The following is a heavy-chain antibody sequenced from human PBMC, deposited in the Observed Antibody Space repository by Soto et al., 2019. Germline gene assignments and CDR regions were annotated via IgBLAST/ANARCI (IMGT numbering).Heavy chain of an antibody. V-gene: IGHV3-21*01. CDR2: ISSSSSYI. D-gene: IGHD2-15*01. J-gene: IGHJ6*02. CDR1: GFTFSSYS. Sequence: GGSLRLSCAASGFTFSSYSMNWVRQAPGKGLEWVSSISSSSSYIYYADSVKGRFTISRDNAKNSLYLQMNSLRAEDTAVYYCARDDCSGGSCYSSYYYYGMDVWGLGTTVTVSS. CDR3: ARDDCSGGSCYSSYYYYGMDV.